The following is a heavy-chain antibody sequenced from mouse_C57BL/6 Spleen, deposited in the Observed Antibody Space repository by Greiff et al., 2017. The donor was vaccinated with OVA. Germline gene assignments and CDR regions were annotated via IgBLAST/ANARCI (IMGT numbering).Heavy chain of an antibody. CDR3: ARDYGRFRYAMDY. J-gene: IGHJ4*01. CDR1: GYTFTSYW. Sequence: QVQLKQPGAELVKPGASVKLSCKASGYTFTSYWMHWVTQRPGRGLEWIGRIDPNSGGTKYNEKFKSKATLTVDKPASTAYMQLSSLTSEDAAVYYCARDYGRFRYAMDYWGQGTSVTVSS. CDR2: IDPNSGGT. V-gene: IGHV1-72*01. D-gene: IGHD1-1*01.